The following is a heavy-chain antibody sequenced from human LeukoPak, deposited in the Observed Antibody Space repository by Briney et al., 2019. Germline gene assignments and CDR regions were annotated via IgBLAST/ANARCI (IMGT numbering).Heavy chain of an antibody. CDR1: GFTFSSYA. D-gene: IGHD3-9*01. CDR2: ISYDGSNK. Sequence: GGSLRLSCAASGFTFSSYAMHWVRQAPGKGLEWGAVISYDGSNKYYADSVKGRFTISRDNSKNTLYLQMNSLRAEDTAVYYCARDYDILTTSDYFDYWGQGTLVTVSS. J-gene: IGHJ4*02. V-gene: IGHV3-30-3*01. CDR3: ARDYDILTTSDYFDY.